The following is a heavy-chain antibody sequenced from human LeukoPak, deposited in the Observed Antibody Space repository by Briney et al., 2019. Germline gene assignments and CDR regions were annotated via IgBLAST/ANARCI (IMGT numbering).Heavy chain of an antibody. Sequence: GGSLRLSCAASGFTFSSYAMSWVRQAPGMGLEWVSAISGSGGSTYYADSVKGRFTISRDNSKNTLYLQMNSLRAEDTAVYYCAKDYDFWSGYSDAFDIWGQGTMVTVSS. D-gene: IGHD3-3*01. CDR3: AKDYDFWSGYSDAFDI. J-gene: IGHJ3*02. V-gene: IGHV3-23*01. CDR2: ISGSGGST. CDR1: GFTFSSYA.